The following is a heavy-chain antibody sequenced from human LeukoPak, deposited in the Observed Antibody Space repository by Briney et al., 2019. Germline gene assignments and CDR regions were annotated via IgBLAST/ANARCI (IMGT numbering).Heavy chain of an antibody. V-gene: IGHV4-59*08. D-gene: IGHD4-23*01. Sequence: SATLSLTCTVSGGSISNYHWGWIRQPPGKGLEWIGYIFYSGSTHDNPSLKSRVTISVDTSKNHFSLNLSAVTAADTAVYYCARARKYNGNPNWIDLWGQGVLVTVSS. J-gene: IGHJ5*02. CDR1: GGSISNYH. CDR2: IFYSGST. CDR3: ARARKYNGNPNWIDL.